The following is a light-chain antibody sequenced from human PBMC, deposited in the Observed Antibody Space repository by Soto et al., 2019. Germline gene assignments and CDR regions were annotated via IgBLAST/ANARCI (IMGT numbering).Light chain of an antibody. CDR3: QQYYNPPFT. V-gene: IGKV1-33*01. CDR1: QDISNY. CDR2: DAS. J-gene: IGKJ3*01. Sequence: DIQMTQSPSSLSASVGDRVTITCQASQDISNYLNWYQQKPGKAPKLLIYDASNLETGVPSRFSGSGSGTEFTFTISILQPEDMATYYCQQYYNPPFTFGPGAKVDIK.